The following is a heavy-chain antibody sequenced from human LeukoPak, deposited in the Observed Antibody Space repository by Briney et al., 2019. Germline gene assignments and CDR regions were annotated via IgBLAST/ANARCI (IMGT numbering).Heavy chain of an antibody. D-gene: IGHD4-23*01. Sequence: ASVKVSCKASGYTFTSYGISWVRQAPGQGLGWMGWISAYNGNTNYAQKLQGRVTMTTDTSTSTAYMELRSLRSDDTAVYYCARERSPSETGGNFYCYYYGMDVWGQGTTVTVSS. CDR3: ARERSPSETGGNFYCYYYGMDV. CDR1: GYTFTSYG. CDR2: ISAYNGNT. V-gene: IGHV1-18*01. J-gene: IGHJ6*02.